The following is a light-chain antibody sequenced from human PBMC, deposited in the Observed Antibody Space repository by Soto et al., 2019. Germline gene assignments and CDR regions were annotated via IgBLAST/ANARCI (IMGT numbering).Light chain of an antibody. CDR1: QSVSTN. J-gene: IGKJ4*01. CDR2: GAS. V-gene: IGKV3-15*01. Sequence: EIEMTQSPATLSVSPGERATLSCRASQSVSTNLAWYQQKPGQAPRLLIYGASTRATGIPARFSGSGSGTEFTLAISSLQSEDFAVYYCQQYNNWPPLTFGGGTKVEI. CDR3: QQYNNWPPLT.